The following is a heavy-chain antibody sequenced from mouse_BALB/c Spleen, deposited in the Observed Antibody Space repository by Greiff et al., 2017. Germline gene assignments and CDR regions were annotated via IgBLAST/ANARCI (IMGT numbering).Heavy chain of an antibody. CDR3: ARRGYGNYVEYFDV. J-gene: IGHJ1*01. D-gene: IGHD2-10*02. Sequence: VQLQQSGAELARPGASVKMSCKASGYTFTSYTMHWVKQRPGQGLEWIGYINPSSGYTNYNQKFKDKATLTADTSSSTAYMQLSSLTSEDSAVYYCARRGYGNYVEYFDVWGAGTTVTVSA. CDR1: GYTFTSYT. CDR2: INPSSGYT. V-gene: IGHV1-4*01.